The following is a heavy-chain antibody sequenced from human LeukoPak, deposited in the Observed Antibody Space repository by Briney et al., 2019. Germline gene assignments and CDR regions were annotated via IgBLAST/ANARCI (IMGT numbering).Heavy chain of an antibody. D-gene: IGHD6-13*01. V-gene: IGHV1-69*04. Sequence: SVKVSCKASGGTFTSHGISWVRQAPGQGLEWMGRIIPIRNTLNYAQKFQGRLTITAETSTSTAYMDLSSLRSEDTAAYYCATDRAEQQGVQLYYYFGMDVWGQGTTVTVSS. J-gene: IGHJ6*02. CDR3: ATDRAEQQGVQLYYYFGMDV. CDR1: GGTFTSHG. CDR2: IIPIRNTL.